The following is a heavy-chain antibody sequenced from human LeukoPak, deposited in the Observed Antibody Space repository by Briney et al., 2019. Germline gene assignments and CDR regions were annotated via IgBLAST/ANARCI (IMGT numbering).Heavy chain of an antibody. D-gene: IGHD2-2*01. CDR3: TSLPTPLGGMDV. CDR1: GFTFGDYA. Sequence: GGSLRLSCTASGFTFGDYAMSWFRQAPGKGLEWVGFIRSKAYGGTTEYAASVKGRFTISRDDSKSIAYLQMNSLETEDTAVYYCTSLPTPLGGMDVWGQGTTVTVSS. V-gene: IGHV3-49*03. CDR2: IRSKAYGGTT. J-gene: IGHJ6*02.